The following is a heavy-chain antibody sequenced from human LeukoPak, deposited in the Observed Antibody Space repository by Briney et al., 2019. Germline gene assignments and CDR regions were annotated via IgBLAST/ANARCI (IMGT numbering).Heavy chain of an antibody. Sequence: SETLSLTCAVYGGSFSGYYWSWIRQPPGKGLEWIGEINHSGSTNYNPSLKSRVTISVDTSKNQFSLKLSSVTAADTAVYYCARYTIAAAGPSDAFDIWGQGTMVTVSS. D-gene: IGHD6-13*01. CDR2: INHSGST. CDR1: GGSFSGYY. CDR3: ARYTIAAAGPSDAFDI. J-gene: IGHJ3*02. V-gene: IGHV4-34*01.